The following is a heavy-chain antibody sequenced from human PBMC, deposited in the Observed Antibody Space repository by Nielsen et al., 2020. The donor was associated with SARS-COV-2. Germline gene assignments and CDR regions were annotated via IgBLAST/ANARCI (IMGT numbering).Heavy chain of an antibody. Sequence: GESLKISCAASGFTFSSYGMHWVRQAPGKGLEWVAVIWYDGSNKYYADSVKGRFTISRDNSKNTLYLQMNSLRAEDTAVYYCARETLDHTSSFVDYWGQGTLVTVSS. CDR2: IWYDGSNK. J-gene: IGHJ4*02. V-gene: IGHV3-33*01. CDR1: GFTFSSYG. CDR3: ARETLDHTSSFVDY. D-gene: IGHD2-2*01.